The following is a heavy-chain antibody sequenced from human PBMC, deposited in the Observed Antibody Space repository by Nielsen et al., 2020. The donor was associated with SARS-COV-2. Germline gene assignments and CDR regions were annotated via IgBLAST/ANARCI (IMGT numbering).Heavy chain of an antibody. CDR1: GFTFSSYA. V-gene: IGHV3-23*01. CDR2: ISGSGGST. CDR3: ARLVSSSCTGTSCYPHYYYYYYMDV. J-gene: IGHJ6*03. D-gene: IGHD2-2*01. Sequence: GGSLRLSCAASGFTFSSYAMSWVRQAPGKGLEWVSAISGSGGSTYYADSVKGRFTISRDNSKNTLYLQMNSLRAEDTAVYYCARLVSSSCTGTSCYPHYYYYYYMDVWGKGTTVTVSS.